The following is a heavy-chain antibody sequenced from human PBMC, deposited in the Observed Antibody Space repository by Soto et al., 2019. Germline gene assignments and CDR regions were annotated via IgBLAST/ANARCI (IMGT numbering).Heavy chain of an antibody. CDR2: INHSGST. V-gene: IGHV4-34*01. J-gene: IGHJ6*02. CDR1: GGSFSGYY. Sequence: SETLSLTCAVYGGSFSGYYWSWIHQPPGKGLEWIGEINHSGSTNYNPSIKRRVTISVDTSKNQFSLKLSSVTAADTAVYYCARDSGWPRYYYCGMDVWGQGTTVTVSS. D-gene: IGHD6-19*01. CDR3: ARDSGWPRYYYCGMDV.